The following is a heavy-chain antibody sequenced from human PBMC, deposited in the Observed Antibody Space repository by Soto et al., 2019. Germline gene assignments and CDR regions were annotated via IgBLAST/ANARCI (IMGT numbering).Heavy chain of an antibody. J-gene: IGHJ4*02. CDR3: ARGGVRGYNLEYYFDY. V-gene: IGHV3-33*01. D-gene: IGHD5-12*01. CDR1: GFTFSSYG. Sequence: GGSLRLSCAASGFTFSSYGMHWVRQAPGKGLEWVAVIWYDGSNKYYADSVKGRFTISRDNSKNTLYLQMNSLRAEDTAVYYCARGGVRGYNLEYYFDYWGQGTLVIVSS. CDR2: IWYDGSNK.